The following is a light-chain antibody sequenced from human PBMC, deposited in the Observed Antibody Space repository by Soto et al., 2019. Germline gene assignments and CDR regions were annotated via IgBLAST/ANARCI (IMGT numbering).Light chain of an antibody. CDR3: QQRSNWPSLT. CDR1: QSVSGY. J-gene: IGKJ4*01. V-gene: IGKV3-11*01. Sequence: EIVLTQSPDTLSLSPGERATLSCRASQSVSGYLVWYQQKPGQAPRILIYDASNRAYGVPARFRGSGSGTNFTLTIASLEPEDFAVYYCQQRSNWPSLTFGGGTRV. CDR2: DAS.